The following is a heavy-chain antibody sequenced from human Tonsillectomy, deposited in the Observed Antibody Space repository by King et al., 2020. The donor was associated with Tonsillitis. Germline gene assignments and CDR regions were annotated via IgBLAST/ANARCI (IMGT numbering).Heavy chain of an antibody. CDR2: IYTSGST. D-gene: IGHD3-3*01. Sequence: QMQLQESGPGLVKPSQTLSLTCTVSGGSISSGSYYWSWIRQPAGKGLELIGRIYTSGSTNYNPSLKIRVTMSVDPSKNQFSLKLSSLTAADTAVYYFARARRRGSSRYYDFWSGYHYFDYWGQGTLVTVSS. V-gene: IGHV4-61*02. CDR3: ARARRRGSSRYYDFWSGYHYFDY. J-gene: IGHJ4*02. CDR1: GGSISSGSYY.